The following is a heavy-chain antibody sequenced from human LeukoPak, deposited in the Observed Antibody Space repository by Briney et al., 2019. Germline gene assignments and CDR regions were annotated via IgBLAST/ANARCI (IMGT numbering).Heavy chain of an antibody. CDR3: ARGGSAWEY. CDR2: VYYSGTT. Sequence: SETLSLTCTVSGGFINSYYWSWIRQPPGKGLEWIGYVYYSGTTSYNPPLKSRVTISVDASKNQFSLRLTSVTAADTAVYYCARGGSAWEYWGQGTLVTVSS. CDR1: GGFINSYY. V-gene: IGHV4-59*01. D-gene: IGHD6-25*01. J-gene: IGHJ4*02.